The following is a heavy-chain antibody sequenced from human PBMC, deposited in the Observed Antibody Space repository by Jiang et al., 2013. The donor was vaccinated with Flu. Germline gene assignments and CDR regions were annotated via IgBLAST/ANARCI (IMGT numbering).Heavy chain of an antibody. D-gene: IGHD3-16*02. CDR1: SFS. CDR3: ARFLSTGMDV. CDR2: IHYSGAT. V-gene: IGHV4-59*08. J-gene: IGHJ6*02. Sequence: SFSWTWIRQPPGKGLEWIGNIHYSGATAYNPSLKGRATISRDASNNQFSLRLTSVTAADTTDTAVYYCARFLSTGMDVWGQGTTVTVSS.